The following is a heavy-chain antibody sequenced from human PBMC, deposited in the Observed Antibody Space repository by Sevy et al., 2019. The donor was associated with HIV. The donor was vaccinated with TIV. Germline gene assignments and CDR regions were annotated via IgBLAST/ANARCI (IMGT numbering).Heavy chain of an antibody. CDR2: IYYSGST. CDR3: ARDRVYYGSGGRNLGGGMDV. CDR1: GGSISSYY. Sequence: SETLSLTCTVSGGSISSYYWSWIRQPPGKGLEWIGYIYYSGSTNYNPSLKSRVTISVDTSKNQFSLKRSSVTAADTAVYYCARDRVYYGSGGRNLGGGMDVWGQGTTVTVSS. D-gene: IGHD3-10*01. V-gene: IGHV4-59*13. J-gene: IGHJ6*02.